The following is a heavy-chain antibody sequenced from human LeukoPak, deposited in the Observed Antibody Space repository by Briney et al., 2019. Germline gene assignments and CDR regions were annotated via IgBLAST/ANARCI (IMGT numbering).Heavy chain of an antibody. CDR2: ISAYSGNT. V-gene: IGHV1-18*01. J-gene: IGHJ6*02. CDR3: ARAERDSSGYYFYYYYGMDV. Sequence: EASVKVSCKASGYTFTSYGISWVRQAPGQGLEWMGWISAYSGNTNYAQKLQGRVTMTTDTSTSTAYMELRSLRSDDTAVYYCARAERDSSGYYFYYYYGMDVWGQGTTVTVSS. CDR1: GYTFTSYG. D-gene: IGHD3-22*01.